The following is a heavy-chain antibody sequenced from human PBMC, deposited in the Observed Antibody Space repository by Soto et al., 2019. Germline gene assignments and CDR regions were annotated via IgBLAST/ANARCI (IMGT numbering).Heavy chain of an antibody. CDR1: GGSLSGYY. J-gene: IGHJ6*02. CDR3: ARSRSYCSSTSCYCGMDV. D-gene: IGHD2-2*01. Sequence: SETLSLTCAVYGGSLSGYYWSWTRQPPGKGLEWIGEINHSGSTNYNPSLKSRVTISVDTSKNQFSLKLSSVTAADTAVYYCARSRSYCSSTSCYCGMDVWGQGTTVTVSS. V-gene: IGHV4-34*01. CDR2: INHSGST.